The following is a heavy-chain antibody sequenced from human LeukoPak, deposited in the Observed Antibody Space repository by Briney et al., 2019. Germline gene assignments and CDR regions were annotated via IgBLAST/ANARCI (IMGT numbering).Heavy chain of an antibody. Sequence: GGSLRLSCAASGFTFSSNYMSWVRQAPGKGLEWVSVIYSGGSTYYSDSVKGRFTISRDNAKNSLYLHINSLRAEDTAVFYCARDRGFLTFDSWGQGTLVTVSS. CDR1: GFTFSSNY. CDR2: IYSGGST. CDR3: ARDRGFLTFDS. V-gene: IGHV3-66*01. D-gene: IGHD3-22*01. J-gene: IGHJ5*01.